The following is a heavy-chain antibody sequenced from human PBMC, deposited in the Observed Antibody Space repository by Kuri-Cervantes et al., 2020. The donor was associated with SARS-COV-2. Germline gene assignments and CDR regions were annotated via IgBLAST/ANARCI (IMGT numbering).Heavy chain of an antibody. CDR3: AREGYYEPTDMDV. CDR1: GFTFSSYE. Sequence: GESMKISCAAYGFTFSSYEMNWVRQAPGEGLEWVSYISSSGSIIYYADSVKGRFTISRDNAKNSLYLQMNSLRAEDTAVYYCAREGYYEPTDMDVWGQGTMVTVSS. CDR2: ISSSGSII. V-gene: IGHV3-48*03. J-gene: IGHJ6*02. D-gene: IGHD3-22*01.